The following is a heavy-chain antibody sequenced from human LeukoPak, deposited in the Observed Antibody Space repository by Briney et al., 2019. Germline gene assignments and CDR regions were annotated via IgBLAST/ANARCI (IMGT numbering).Heavy chain of an antibody. CDR3: AKERGPYCSGGSCYSLGY. Sequence: GGSLRLSCAASGFTFSDSYMSWVRQAPGKGLEWVAFIRYDGSNKYYADSVKGRFTISRDNSKNTLYLQMNSLRAEDTAVYYCAKERGPYCSGGSCYSLGYWGQGTLVTVSS. V-gene: IGHV3-30*02. CDR1: GFTFSDSY. CDR2: IRYDGSNK. D-gene: IGHD2-15*01. J-gene: IGHJ4*02.